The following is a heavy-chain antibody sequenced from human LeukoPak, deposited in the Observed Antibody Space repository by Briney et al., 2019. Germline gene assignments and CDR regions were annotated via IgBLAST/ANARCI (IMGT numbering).Heavy chain of an antibody. J-gene: IGHJ4*02. Sequence: ASVKVSCKASGYTFTGYYMHWVRQAPGQGLEWMGWINPNSGGTNYAQKFQGRVTMTRDTSISTAYMELRSLRSDDTAVYYCARSRDTYYYDSSGYYWGQGTLVTVSS. CDR2: INPNSGGT. D-gene: IGHD3-22*01. V-gene: IGHV1-2*02. CDR1: GYTFTGYY. CDR3: ARSRDTYYYDSSGYY.